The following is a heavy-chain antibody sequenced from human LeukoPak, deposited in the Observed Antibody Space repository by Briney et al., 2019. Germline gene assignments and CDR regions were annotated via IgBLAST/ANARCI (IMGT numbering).Heavy chain of an antibody. J-gene: IGHJ5*02. D-gene: IGHD4-17*01. CDR2: IYYSGST. CDR1: GGSFSGYY. CDR3: ARWGPPHYGDPNGFDP. V-gene: IGHV4-31*11. Sequence: SETLSLTCAVYGGSFSGYYWSWIRQHPGKGLEWIGYIYYSGSTYYNPSLKSRVTISVDTSKNQFSLKLSSVTAADTAVYYCARWGPPHYGDPNGFDPWGQGTLVTVSS.